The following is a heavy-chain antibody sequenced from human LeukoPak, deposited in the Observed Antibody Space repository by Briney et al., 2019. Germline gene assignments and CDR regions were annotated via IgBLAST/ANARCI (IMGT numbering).Heavy chain of an antibody. J-gene: IGHJ6*03. Sequence: PSETLSLTCTVSGDSISTSSSYWGWIRQPPGEGLEWIGSIYYSGSTYYNTSLKSRVTISVDTSKNQFSLKLSSVTAADTAVYYCARHAAHQLHYYYYYYMDVWGKGTTVTISS. V-gene: IGHV4-39*01. D-gene: IGHD2-2*01. CDR3: ARHAAHQLHYYYYYYMDV. CDR1: GDSISTSSSY. CDR2: IYYSGST.